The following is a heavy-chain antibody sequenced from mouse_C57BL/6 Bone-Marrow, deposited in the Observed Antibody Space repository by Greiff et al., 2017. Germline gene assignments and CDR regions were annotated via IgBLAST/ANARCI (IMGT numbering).Heavy chain of an antibody. D-gene: IGHD1-1*01. CDR2: ISNGGGST. CDR1: GFTFSDYY. Sequence: EVQGVESGGGLVQPGGSLKLSCAASGFTFSDYYMYWVRQTPEKRLEWVAYISNGGGSTYYPDTVKGRFTISRDNAKNTLYLQMSRLKSEDTAMYYCARHPSFYYYGSSKEAMDYWGQGTSVTVSS. J-gene: IGHJ4*01. CDR3: ARHPSFYYYGSSKEAMDY. V-gene: IGHV5-12*01.